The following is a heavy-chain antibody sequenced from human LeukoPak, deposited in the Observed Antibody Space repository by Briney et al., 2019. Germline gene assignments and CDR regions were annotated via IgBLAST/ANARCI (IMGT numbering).Heavy chain of an antibody. Sequence: GGSLRLSCAASGFIVGSNYMSWVRQAPGKGLEWVSAISGSGGRAYYADSVEGRFTISRDNSKNTLYLQMNSLGAEDTAVYYCAKAPGYYPKIFDYWGQGTLVTVSS. CDR2: ISGSGGRA. CDR3: AKAPGYYPKIFDY. CDR1: GFIVGSNY. V-gene: IGHV3-23*01. D-gene: IGHD3-22*01. J-gene: IGHJ4*02.